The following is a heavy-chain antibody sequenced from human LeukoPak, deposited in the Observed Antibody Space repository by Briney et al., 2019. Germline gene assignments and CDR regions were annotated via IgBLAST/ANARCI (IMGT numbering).Heavy chain of an antibody. CDR1: GYTFTDYA. CDR3: ARLHSSGWPLECMDV. Sequence: ASVKVSCKASGYTFTDYANAWVRQALGQGLEWMGWISAYNGATHYAQKFRGRVTMTTDASTSTVYMEMRSLRSDDTAVYYCARLHSSGWPLECMDVWGQGTTVTVSS. D-gene: IGHD6-19*01. J-gene: IGHJ6*02. CDR2: ISAYNGAT. V-gene: IGHV1-18*01.